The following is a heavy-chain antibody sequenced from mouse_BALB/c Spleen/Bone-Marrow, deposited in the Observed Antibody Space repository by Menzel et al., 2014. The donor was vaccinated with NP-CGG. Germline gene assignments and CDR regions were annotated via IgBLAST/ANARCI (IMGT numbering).Heavy chain of an antibody. J-gene: IGHJ3*01. V-gene: IGHV5-9-2*01. CDR2: IRGGGGYT. CDR1: GFTFSNYG. D-gene: IGHD2-4*01. Sequence: EVKLVESGGGLVKSGGSLKLSCAASGFTFSNYGMSWVRQTPEKRLEWVATIRGGGGYTFYSDSVKGRFTISRDNAKNNLYLQLSSLRSEDTAVYYCARHAYYDQTEVSFVYWGQGTLVTVSA. CDR3: ARHAYYDQTEVSFVY.